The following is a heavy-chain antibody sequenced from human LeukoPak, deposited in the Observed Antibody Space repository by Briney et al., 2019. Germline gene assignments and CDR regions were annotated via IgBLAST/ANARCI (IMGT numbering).Heavy chain of an antibody. CDR1: GFIVSSNY. D-gene: IGHD2-15*01. CDR2: IYSDGST. CDR3: AKSVVVITFRFDD. Sequence: TGGSLRLSCAASGFIVSSNYMSWVRQAPGKGLEWVSVIYSDGSTYYADSVKGRFALSRDNSKNTLYLQMNSLRADDTAVYYCAKSVVVITFRFDDWGQGALVTVSS. V-gene: IGHV3-53*01. J-gene: IGHJ4*02.